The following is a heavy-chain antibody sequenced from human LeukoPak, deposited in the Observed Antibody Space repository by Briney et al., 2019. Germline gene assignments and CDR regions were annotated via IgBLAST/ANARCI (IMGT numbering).Heavy chain of an antibody. J-gene: IGHJ4*02. Sequence: GGSLRLSCAASGFTFSSYAMSWVRQAPGKGLEWVANIKQDGSEKYYVDSVKGRFTISRDNAKNSLYLQMNSLRAEDTAVYYCARGPYRYSSGWYYFDYWGQGTLVTVSS. CDR2: IKQDGSEK. D-gene: IGHD6-19*01. CDR1: GFTFSSYA. V-gene: IGHV3-7*05. CDR3: ARGPYRYSSGWYYFDY.